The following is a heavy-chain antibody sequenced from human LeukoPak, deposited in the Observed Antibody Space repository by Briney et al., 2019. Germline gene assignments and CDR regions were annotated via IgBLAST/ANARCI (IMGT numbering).Heavy chain of an antibody. CDR2: INYDGSEK. Sequence: GGSLRLSCAGSGFIFGTTSMSWVSQTPGKGLEWVASINYDGSEKYYVGSVEGRFTISRDSAKKSLFLQMNSLRAEDTAIYYCTRDQHWGQGTLVTVSS. V-gene: IGHV3-7*01. CDR1: GFIFGTTS. J-gene: IGHJ1*01. CDR3: TRDQH.